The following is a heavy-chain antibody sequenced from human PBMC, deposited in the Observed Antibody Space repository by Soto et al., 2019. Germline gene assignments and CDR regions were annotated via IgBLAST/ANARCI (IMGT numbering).Heavy chain of an antibody. D-gene: IGHD1-26*01. CDR1: GFTFSSYA. CDR2: ISGSGSST. J-gene: IGHJ4*02. Sequence: PGGSLRLSCAASGFTFSSYAMSWVRQAPGKGLEWVSAISGSGSSTFYADSVKGRFTLSRDNSKNTLYLQMNSLRAEDTAVYYCAKVVVGATHIFDYWGQGTLVTVSS. CDR3: AKVVVGATHIFDY. V-gene: IGHV3-23*01.